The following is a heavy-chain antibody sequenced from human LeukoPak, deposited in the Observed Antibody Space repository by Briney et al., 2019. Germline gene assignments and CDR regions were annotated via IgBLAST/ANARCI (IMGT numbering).Heavy chain of an antibody. Sequence: ASVKVSCKASGYTFTGYYMHWVRQAPGQGLEWMGWINPNSGGTNYAQKFQGRVTMTRDTSISTAYMELSRLRSDDTAVYYCARDLAYYYDSKQDYWGQGALVTVSS. J-gene: IGHJ4*02. D-gene: IGHD3-22*01. CDR3: ARDLAYYYDSKQDY. CDR2: INPNSGGT. V-gene: IGHV1-2*02. CDR1: GYTFTGYY.